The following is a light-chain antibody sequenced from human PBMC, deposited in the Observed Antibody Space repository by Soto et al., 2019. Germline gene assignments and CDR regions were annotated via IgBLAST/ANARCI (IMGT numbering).Light chain of an antibody. CDR1: SSNIGAGYD. CDR2: GNS. CDR3: QSYDSSLSDVV. Sequence: QSVLTQPPSVSGAPGQRVTISCTGSSSNIGAGYDVHWYQQLPGTAPKLLIHGNSNRPSGVPDRFSGSKSGTSACLAITGLQAEDEADYYCQSYDSSLSDVVFGGGTKLTVL. V-gene: IGLV1-40*01. J-gene: IGLJ2*01.